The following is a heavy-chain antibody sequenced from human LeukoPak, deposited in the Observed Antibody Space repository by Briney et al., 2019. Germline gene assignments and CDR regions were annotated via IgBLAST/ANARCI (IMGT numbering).Heavy chain of an antibody. V-gene: IGHV1-2*02. CDR1: GYTFTGYY. CDR3: ARGGYSYGVDC. J-gene: IGHJ4*02. Sequence: GASVKVSCKASGYTFTGYYIHWVRQAPGQGLEWMGWINPNSGGTNYVQKFQGRVTMTRDTSITTAYMELSRLTSDDTAVYYCARGGYSYGVDCWGQGTLVTVSS. CDR2: INPNSGGT. D-gene: IGHD5-18*01.